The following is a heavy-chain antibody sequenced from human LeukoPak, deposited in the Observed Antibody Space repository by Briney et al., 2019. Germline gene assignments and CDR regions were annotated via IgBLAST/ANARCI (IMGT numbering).Heavy chain of an antibody. CDR3: AKEERYFDY. D-gene: IGHD1-1*01. J-gene: IGHJ4*02. CDR1: GFTFSNFA. CDR2: ISGSGSPT. V-gene: IGHV3-23*01. Sequence: PGGSLRLSCAASGFTFSNFAMSWVRQAPGKGLEWVSAISGSGSPTYYADSVKGRFTISRDNSKNTLYLQMNSLRAEDTAVYYCAKEERYFDYWGQGTLVTVSA.